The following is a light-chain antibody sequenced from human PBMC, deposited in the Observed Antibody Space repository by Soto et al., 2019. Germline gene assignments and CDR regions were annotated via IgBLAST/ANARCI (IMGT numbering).Light chain of an antibody. CDR3: QQHKSYPVT. CDR1: QNVDIW. Sequence: DIQMTQSPSTLSSSVGERVTLSCRASQNVDIWLSWYQQKPGKAPSLLIYDASNLKSGVPSRFSGSGSGTEFTLTISSLQPEDSGIYYCQQHKSYPVTFGGGTKVDIK. J-gene: IGKJ4*01. V-gene: IGKV1-5*01. CDR2: DAS.